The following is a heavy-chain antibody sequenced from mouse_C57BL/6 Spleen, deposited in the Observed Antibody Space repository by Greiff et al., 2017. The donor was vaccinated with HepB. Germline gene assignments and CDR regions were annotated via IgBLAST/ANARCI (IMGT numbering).Heavy chain of an antibody. CDR2: IYPGSGST. J-gene: IGHJ3*01. V-gene: IGHV1-55*01. D-gene: IGHD1-1*02. CDR1: GYTFTSYW. Sequence: QVQLPQPGAELVKPGASVKMSCKASGYTFTSYWITWVKQRPGQGLEWIGDIYPGSGSTNYNEKFKSKATLTVDTSSSTAYMKLSSLTSGDSAVHFCARQWGGDFAYWGQGTLVTVSA. CDR3: ARQWGGDFAY.